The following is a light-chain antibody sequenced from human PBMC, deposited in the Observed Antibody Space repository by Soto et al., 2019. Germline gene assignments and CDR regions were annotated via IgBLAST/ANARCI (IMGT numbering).Light chain of an antibody. CDR1: QSNSSY. Sequence: EIVLTQSPGTLSLSPGERATLSCRASQSNSSYLAWYQQKPGQAPRLLIYGASSRATGIPDRFSGSGSGTDFSLTITRLEPADFAVYYCQQSGSSPGTFGQGTKLEIK. J-gene: IGKJ2*01. CDR2: GAS. CDR3: QQSGSSPGT. V-gene: IGKV3-20*01.